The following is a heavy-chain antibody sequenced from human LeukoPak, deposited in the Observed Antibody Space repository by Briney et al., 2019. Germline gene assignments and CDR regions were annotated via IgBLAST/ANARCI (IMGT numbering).Heavy chain of an antibody. CDR3: AKDSRAALVGPYYMDV. V-gene: IGHV3-30*02. J-gene: IGHJ6*03. CDR2: IRYDETNE. D-gene: IGHD6-25*01. Sequence: GGSLRLSCAASGFTFSSYGMYWVRQAPGKGLEWVAFIRYDETNEYYADSVKGRFTISRDNSKNTLYLQMNSLRTEDTAVYYCAKDSRAALVGPYYMDVWGKGTTVTISS. CDR1: GFTFSSYG.